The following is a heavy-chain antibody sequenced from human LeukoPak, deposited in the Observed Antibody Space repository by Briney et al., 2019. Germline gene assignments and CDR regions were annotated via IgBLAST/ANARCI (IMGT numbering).Heavy chain of an antibody. CDR2: ISAYNGNT. D-gene: IGHD6-13*01. CDR3: ARSISSSWYKSYYFDY. J-gene: IGHJ4*02. Sequence: ASVKVSCKASGGTFCSYAISWVRQAPGQGLEWMGWISAYNGNTNYAQKLQGRVTMTTDTSTSTAYMELRSLRSDDTAVYYCARSISSSWYKSYYFDYWGQGTLVTVSS. V-gene: IGHV1-18*01. CDR1: GGTFCSYA.